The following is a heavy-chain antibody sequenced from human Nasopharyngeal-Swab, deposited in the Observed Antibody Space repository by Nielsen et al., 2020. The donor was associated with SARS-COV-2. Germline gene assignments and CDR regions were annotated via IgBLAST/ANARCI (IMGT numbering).Heavy chain of an antibody. CDR3: ATKDYSGPYWPVFDF. J-gene: IGHJ4*02. V-gene: IGHV4-28*01. Sequence: WIRQPPGKGLEWIGEIYYSGSTTYNPSLKSRVTMSMDRSKNQFSLNLNSATAADTAVYYCATKDYSGPYWPVFDFWGQGTLVTVSS. D-gene: IGHD2-8*02. CDR2: IYYSGST.